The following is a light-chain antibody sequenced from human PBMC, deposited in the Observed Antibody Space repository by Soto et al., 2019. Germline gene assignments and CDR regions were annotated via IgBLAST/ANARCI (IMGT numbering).Light chain of an antibody. V-gene: IGKV1-39*01. CDR2: AAS. CDR3: QQSYGTPWT. CDR1: QSISSS. J-gene: IGKJ1*01. Sequence: DVHMTLSASSLSASVGYRVTIPCRASQSISSSLNWYQQTKGKAPQLLIYAASSLHSGVPSRFSASGYGTDFNLTISSLQTEDFATYYCQQSYGTPWTFGQGTKVDIK.